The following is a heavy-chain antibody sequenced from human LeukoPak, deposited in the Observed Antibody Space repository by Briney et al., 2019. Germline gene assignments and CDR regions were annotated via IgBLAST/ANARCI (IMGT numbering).Heavy chain of an antibody. CDR3: ARDSTDDGYKVYWYFDL. CDR2: IYYTGST. CDR1: GGPIGRYY. Sequence: SETLSLTCTVSGGPIGRYYWSWIRQTPGKGLEWIGFIYYTGSTNYNPSLKSRVTMSIDTSKNQYSLNLSSVTAADTAVYYCARDSTDDGYKVYWYFDLWGRGTLVTVSS. J-gene: IGHJ2*01. D-gene: IGHD5-24*01. V-gene: IGHV4-59*01.